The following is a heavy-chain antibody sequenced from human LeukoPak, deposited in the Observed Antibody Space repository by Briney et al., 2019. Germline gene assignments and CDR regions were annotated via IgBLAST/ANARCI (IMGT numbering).Heavy chain of an antibody. Sequence: SETLSLTCTVSGYSISSGYYWGWIRQPPGKGLEWIGSIYHSGSTYYNPSLKSRVTMSVDTSKNQFSLKLSSVTAADTAVYYCARDWRISPYYYYMDVWGKGTTVTISS. J-gene: IGHJ6*03. CDR1: GYSISSGYY. D-gene: IGHD3-3*02. V-gene: IGHV4-38-2*02. CDR3: ARDWRISPYYYYMDV. CDR2: IYHSGST.